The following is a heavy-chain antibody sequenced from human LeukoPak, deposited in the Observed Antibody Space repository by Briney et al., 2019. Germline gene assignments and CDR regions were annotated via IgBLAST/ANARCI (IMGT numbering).Heavy chain of an antibody. V-gene: IGHV3-30*03. Sequence: PGGSLRLSCAASGFTFSSFGMHWVRQAPGTGLEWVAVISYDGSNEYYADSVKGRFIISRDNSKNTLFLQMNSLRPEDTAVYYRARSTFGGIIVIGDYWGQGTLVTVS. D-gene: IGHD3-16*02. CDR1: GFTFSSFG. CDR3: ARSTFGGIIVIGDY. J-gene: IGHJ4*02. CDR2: ISYDGSNE.